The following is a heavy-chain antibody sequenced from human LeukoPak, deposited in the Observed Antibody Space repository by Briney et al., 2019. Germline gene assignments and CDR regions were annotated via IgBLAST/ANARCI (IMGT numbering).Heavy chain of an antibody. CDR3: AKEIWRYYDSSGYSGDY. Sequence: GKSLRLSCEISGFTFSSYGMHWVRQAPGKGLEWVAFIRYDGSNKYYADSVEGRFTISRDNSKNTLYLQMNSLRAEDTAVYYCAKEIWRYYDSSGYSGDYWGQGTLVTVSS. D-gene: IGHD3-22*01. CDR2: IRYDGSNK. J-gene: IGHJ4*02. V-gene: IGHV3-30*02. CDR1: GFTFSSYG.